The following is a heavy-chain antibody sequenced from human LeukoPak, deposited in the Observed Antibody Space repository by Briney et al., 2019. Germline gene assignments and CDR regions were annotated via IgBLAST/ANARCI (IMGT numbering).Heavy chain of an antibody. Sequence: GASVKVSCKASGYTFTSYDINWVRQATGQGLEWMGWMNPNSGNTGYAQKFQGRVTITRNTSISTAYMELSSLRSEDTAVYYCARARVGDSSGYYPYYFDYWGQGTPVTVSS. CDR3: ARARVGDSSGYYPYYFDY. V-gene: IGHV1-8*01. CDR1: GYTFTSYD. CDR2: MNPNSGNT. J-gene: IGHJ4*02. D-gene: IGHD3-22*01.